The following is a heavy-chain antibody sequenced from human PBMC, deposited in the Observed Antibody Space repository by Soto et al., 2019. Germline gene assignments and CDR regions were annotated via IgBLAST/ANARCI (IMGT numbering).Heavy chain of an antibody. D-gene: IGHD2-8*01. CDR3: ASHGVNGNHDC. V-gene: IGHV4-39*01. Sequence: QLQLQESGPGLVKPSETLSLTCTVSGGSISINKYYWGWIRQPPGKGPEWVGSIYYSGSTYYISSLKSRPTTPLDTSTTQYSIRLSSVTAADTAVYYCASHGVNGNHDCWGQGTLITVSS. CDR2: IYYSGST. J-gene: IGHJ4*02. CDR1: GGSISINKYY.